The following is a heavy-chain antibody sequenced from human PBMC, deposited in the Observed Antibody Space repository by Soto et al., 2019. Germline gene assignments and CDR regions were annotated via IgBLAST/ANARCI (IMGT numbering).Heavy chain of an antibody. CDR2: VYNDGSA. CDR3: APLSVSLSGPYGIHV. CDR1: GVSISSGNW. J-gene: IGHJ6*02. V-gene: IGHV4-4*02. D-gene: IGHD2-15*01. Sequence: SETLSLTCDVSGVSISSGNWWSWVRQPPGKGLEWIAEVYNDGSANYHPSLKSRVTLSVDTSKNQFSVRLNSVTASDTAVYYCAPLSVSLSGPYGIHVWGQGTTVTVSS.